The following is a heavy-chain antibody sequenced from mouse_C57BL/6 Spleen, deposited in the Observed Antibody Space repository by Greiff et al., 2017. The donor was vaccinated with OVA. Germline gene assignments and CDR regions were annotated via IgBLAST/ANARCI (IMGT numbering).Heavy chain of an antibody. J-gene: IGHJ2*01. D-gene: IGHD1-1*01. CDR2: IDPSDSYT. Sequence: QVQLQQPGAELVKPGASVKLSCKASGYTFTSYWMQWVKQRPGQGLEWIGEIDPSDSYTNYNQKFKGKATLTVDTSSSTAYMQLSSLTSEDSAVYYCAREEVYGSDYWGQGTTLTVSS. CDR1: GYTFTSYW. V-gene: IGHV1-50*01. CDR3: AREEVYGSDY.